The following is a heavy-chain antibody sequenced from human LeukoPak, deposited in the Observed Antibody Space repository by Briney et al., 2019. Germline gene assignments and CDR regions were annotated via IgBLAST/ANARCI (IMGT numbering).Heavy chain of an antibody. V-gene: IGHV1-18*01. J-gene: IGHJ4*02. D-gene: IGHD4-11*01. Sequence: ASVKVSCKASGYTFTSYGISWVRQALGQGLEWMGWISAYNGNTNYAQKLQGRVTMTTDTSTSTAYMELRSLRSDDTAVYYCAIDYSNYGGFDYWGQGTLVTVSS. CDR2: ISAYNGNT. CDR1: GYTFTSYG. CDR3: AIDYSNYGGFDY.